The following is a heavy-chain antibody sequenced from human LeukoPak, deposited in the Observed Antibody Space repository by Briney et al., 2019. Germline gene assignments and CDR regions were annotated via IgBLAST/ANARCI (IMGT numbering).Heavy chain of an antibody. CDR2: IYTSGST. Sequence: SETLSLTCTVSGGSVSSGNYYWSWIRQPAGKGLEWIGRIYTSGSTNYNPSLKSRATISIDASKNQFSLKLSSVTAADTAVYYCATLRGVEDNMDVWGQGTTVTVSS. CDR1: GGSVSSGNYY. D-gene: IGHD3-10*01. CDR3: ATLRGVEDNMDV. J-gene: IGHJ6*02. V-gene: IGHV4-61*02.